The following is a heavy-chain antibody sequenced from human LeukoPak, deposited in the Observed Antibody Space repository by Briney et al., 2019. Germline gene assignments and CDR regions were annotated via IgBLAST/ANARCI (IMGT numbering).Heavy chain of an antibody. J-gene: IGHJ4*02. CDR3: ARGRATVTTDY. Sequence: ASVTVSCKASGYTFTSYDINWVRQAPGQGLEWMGRMNPNSGNTGYAQKFQGRVTMTRNTSISTAYMELSSLRSEDTAVYYCARGRATVTTDYWGQGTLVTVSS. CDR2: MNPNSGNT. V-gene: IGHV1-8*01. D-gene: IGHD4-17*01. CDR1: GYTFTSYD.